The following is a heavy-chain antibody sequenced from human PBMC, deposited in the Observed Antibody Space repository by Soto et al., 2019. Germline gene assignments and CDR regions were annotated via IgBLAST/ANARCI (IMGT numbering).Heavy chain of an antibody. Sequence: VHLVESGGGLVQPGGSLRLSCAASGFNFSNHWMHWVRQRPGEGLLWVSRITSDGKSKAYAESVKGRFAISRDNAKNTLYLQMIGLTAEDTAVYYCARESGDWPLNWFDPWGQGTLVTGSS. V-gene: IGHV3-74*01. J-gene: IGHJ5*02. CDR3: ARESGDWPLNWFDP. D-gene: IGHD2-21*02. CDR2: ITSDGKSK. CDR1: GFNFSNHW.